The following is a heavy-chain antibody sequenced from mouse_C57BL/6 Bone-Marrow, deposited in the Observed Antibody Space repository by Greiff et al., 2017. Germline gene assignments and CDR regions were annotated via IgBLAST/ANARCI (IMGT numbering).Heavy chain of an antibody. CDR3: ARELLYYYGSSHWYFDV. D-gene: IGHD1-1*01. J-gene: IGHJ1*03. V-gene: IGHV1-81*01. CDR2: IYPRSGNT. CDR1: GYTFTSYG. Sequence: QVQLQQSGAELARPGASVKLSCKASGYTFTSYGISWVKQRTGQGLEWIGEIYPRSGNTYYNEKFKGKATLTADKSSSTAYMELRSLTSEDAAVYFCARELLYYYGSSHWYFDVGGTGTTVTVAS.